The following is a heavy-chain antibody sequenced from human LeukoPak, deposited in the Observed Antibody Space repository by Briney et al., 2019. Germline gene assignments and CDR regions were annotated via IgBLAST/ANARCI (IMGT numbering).Heavy chain of an antibody. V-gene: IGHV3-23*01. CDR3: AKDVIAAAGPKFDY. Sequence: PGGSLRLSCAASGFTFSSYTMSWVRQAPGKGLEWVSTITTSDGNTYYADSVKGRFTVSRDNSKNTLFLQMNSLRAEDTAVYYCAKDVIAAAGPKFDYWGQGTLVTVSS. CDR1: GFTFSSYT. J-gene: IGHJ4*02. D-gene: IGHD6-13*01. CDR2: ITTSDGNT.